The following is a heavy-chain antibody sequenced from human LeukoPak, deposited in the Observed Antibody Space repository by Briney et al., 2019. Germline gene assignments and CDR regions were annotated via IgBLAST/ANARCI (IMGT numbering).Heavy chain of an antibody. CDR2: ISHDESNK. V-gene: IGHV3-33*05. CDR1: GFILGGYG. D-gene: IGHD4-17*01. J-gene: IGHJ4*02. CDR3: TGGTTVTTLDY. Sequence: SGGSLRLALSAAGFILGGYGMRCVRHAAGEWRELVALISHDESNKHYADSVKGRFTISRDNSKNTLYLKMNSLKTEDTAVYYCTGGTTVTTLDYWGQGTLVTVSS.